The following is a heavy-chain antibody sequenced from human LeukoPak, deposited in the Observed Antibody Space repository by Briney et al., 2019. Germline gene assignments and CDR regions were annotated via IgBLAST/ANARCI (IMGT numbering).Heavy chain of an antibody. V-gene: IGHV3-74*01. CDR2: INPDGSST. J-gene: IGHJ4*02. D-gene: IGHD6-13*01. Sequence: GGSLRLSCTASGFTFTSSWMHWVRQAPGKGPVWVSRINPDGSSTIYADSVKGRFTISRDNAKNTLDLQMNSLRDEDTAVYYCARSAATFDYWGQGTPVTVSS. CDR3: ARSAATFDY. CDR1: GFTFTSSW.